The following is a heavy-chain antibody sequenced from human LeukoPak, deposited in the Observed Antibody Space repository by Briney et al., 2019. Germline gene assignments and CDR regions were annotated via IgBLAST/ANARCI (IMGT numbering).Heavy chain of an antibody. CDR3: ARFKQLGRSFDS. Sequence: SETLSLTCTVSGGSLGKTSYYWGWIRQPPGKGLEWLGNIYYSGTTYYNPSLKSRVPISVDTSKNQFSLTLNSVTAADTAVYFCARFKQLGRSFDSWGLGSLVTVSS. CDR2: IYYSGTT. V-gene: IGHV4-39*07. D-gene: IGHD1-1*01. J-gene: IGHJ4*02. CDR1: GGSLGKTSYY.